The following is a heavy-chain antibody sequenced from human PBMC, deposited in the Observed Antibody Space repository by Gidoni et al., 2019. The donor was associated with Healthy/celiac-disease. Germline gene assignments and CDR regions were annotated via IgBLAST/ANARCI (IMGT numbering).Heavy chain of an antibody. CDR3: ARHGLYDFWSGYYSPLNY. Sequence: ELQLVQPGAEVKKPADSLKISCKGSGYSITSYWTGWVRQMPGKGLEWMGIIYPGDSDTRYSPSFQGQVTISADKSISTAYLQWSSLKASDTAMYYCARHGLYDFWSGYYSPLNYWGLGTLVTVSS. CDR2: IYPGDSDT. CDR1: GYSITSYW. D-gene: IGHD3-3*01. J-gene: IGHJ4*02. V-gene: IGHV5-51*01.